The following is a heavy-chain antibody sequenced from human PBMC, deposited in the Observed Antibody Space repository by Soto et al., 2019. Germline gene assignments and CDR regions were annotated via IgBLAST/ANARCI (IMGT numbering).Heavy chain of an antibody. V-gene: IGHV1-69*13. Sequence: ASVKVSCKASGGTFSSYAISWVRQAPGQGLEWMGGIIPIFGTANYAQKFQGRVTITADESTGTAYMELSSLRSEDTAVYYCARTSSPSIAAAGMDIYYYYGMDVWGQGTTVTVSS. CDR2: IIPIFGTA. J-gene: IGHJ6*02. CDR1: GGTFSSYA. CDR3: ARTSSPSIAAAGMDIYYYYGMDV. D-gene: IGHD6-13*01.